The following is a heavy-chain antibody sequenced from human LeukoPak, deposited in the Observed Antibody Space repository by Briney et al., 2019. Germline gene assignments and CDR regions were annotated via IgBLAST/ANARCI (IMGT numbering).Heavy chain of an antibody. CDR2: IYYSGST. J-gene: IGHJ4*02. D-gene: IGHD5-24*01. CDR1: GGSISSSSYY. Sequence: PSETLSLTCTVSGGSISSSSYYWGWIRQPPGKGLEWIGSIYYSGSTYYNPSLKSRVTISVDTSKNQFSLKLSSVTAADTAVYYCARSYGRDGYNTLFDYWGQGTLVTVSS. V-gene: IGHV4-39*07. CDR3: ARSYGRDGYNTLFDY.